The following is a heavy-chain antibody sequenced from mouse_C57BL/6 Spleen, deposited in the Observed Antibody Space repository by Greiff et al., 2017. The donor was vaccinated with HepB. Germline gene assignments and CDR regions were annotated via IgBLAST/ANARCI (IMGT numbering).Heavy chain of an antibody. CDR2: INPNNGGT. J-gene: IGHJ1*03. D-gene: IGHD1-1*01. Sequence: VQLQQSGPELVKPGASVKISCKASGYTFTDYYMNWVKQSHGKSLEWIGDINPNNGGTSYNQKFKGKATLTVDKSSSTAYMELRSLTSEDSAVYYCARKNPFTVVDVWGTGTTVTVSS. CDR3: ARKNPFTVVDV. V-gene: IGHV1-26*01. CDR1: GYTFTDYY.